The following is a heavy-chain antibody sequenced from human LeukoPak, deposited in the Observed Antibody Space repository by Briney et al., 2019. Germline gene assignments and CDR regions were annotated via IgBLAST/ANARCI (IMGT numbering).Heavy chain of an antibody. CDR1: GFTFSSYG. D-gene: IGHD6-19*01. CDR3: AKAVSYSSGWYGYFDY. CDR2: ISYDGNNK. J-gene: IGHJ4*01. Sequence: PGRSLRLSCAASGFTFSSYGMHWVRQAPGKGLEWVAVISYDGNNKYYADSVKGRFTISRDNSKNTLYLQMNSLRAEDTAVYYCAKAVSYSSGWYGYFDYWGQEPWSPSPQ. V-gene: IGHV3-30*18.